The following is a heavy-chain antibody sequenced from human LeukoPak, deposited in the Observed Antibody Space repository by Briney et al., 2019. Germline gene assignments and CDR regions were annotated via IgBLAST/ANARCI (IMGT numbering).Heavy chain of an antibody. CDR1: GYTFTSYY. D-gene: IGHD6-13*01. V-gene: IGHV1-46*01. J-gene: IGHJ5*02. CDR3: ARERAAAGMARTYWFDP. CDR2: INPSGGST. Sequence: APVKVSCKASGYTFTSYYMHWVRQAPGQGLEWMGIINPSGGSTSYAQKFQGRVTMTRDTSTSTVYMELSSLRSEDTAVYYCARERAAAGMARTYWFDPWGQGTLVTVSS.